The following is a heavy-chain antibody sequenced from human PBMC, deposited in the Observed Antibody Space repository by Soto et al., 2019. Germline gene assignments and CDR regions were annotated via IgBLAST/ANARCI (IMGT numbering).Heavy chain of an antibody. J-gene: IGHJ4*02. CDR2: IDPIVDTS. V-gene: IGHV1-69*06. CDR1: GGALTSYP. Sequence: QVRLEQSGAEVKKPGSSVRVSCQASGGALTSYPIHWVRQAPGQGLEWMGVIDPIVDTSNLAENFKTRLTLTADTSTKTVYMDLTSLRSNDTAIYFCATYPRPYKWTDIWGRGTQLTVSS. D-gene: IGHD1-20*01. CDR3: ATYPRPYKWTDI.